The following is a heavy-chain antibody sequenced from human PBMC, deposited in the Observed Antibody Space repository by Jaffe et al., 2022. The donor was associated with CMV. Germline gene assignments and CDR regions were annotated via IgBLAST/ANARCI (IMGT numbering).Heavy chain of an antibody. CDR1: GGSIDTYV. Sequence: QVQLQESGPGLVKPSATLSLTCTVSGGSIDTYVWNWIRQPPGKGLEWIGYIYYNGFTSYNSSLASRVTISVDTSKNHFSLKLTSVTAADTAVYYCAREGDGSGWYDHWGQGTLVTVSS. J-gene: IGHJ5*02. D-gene: IGHD6-19*01. V-gene: IGHV4-59*01. CDR3: AREGDGSGWYDH. CDR2: IYYNGFT.